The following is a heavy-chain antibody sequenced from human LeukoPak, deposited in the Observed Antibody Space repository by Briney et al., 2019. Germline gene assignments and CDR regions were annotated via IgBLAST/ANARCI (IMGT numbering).Heavy chain of an antibody. D-gene: IGHD3-10*01. Sequence: GASVKVSCKASGYTFNNYGLSWVRQAPGQGLEWVAWISGYSGDTNSAQKFQGRVTMTTDTSTTTAYMELRSLRSDDTAVYYCAGDNLAFGRHWYGSGSYSLLFDYWGQGTLVTVSS. CDR2: ISGYSGDT. V-gene: IGHV1-18*01. CDR3: AGDNLAFGRHWYGSGSYSLLFDY. J-gene: IGHJ4*02. CDR1: GYTFNNYG.